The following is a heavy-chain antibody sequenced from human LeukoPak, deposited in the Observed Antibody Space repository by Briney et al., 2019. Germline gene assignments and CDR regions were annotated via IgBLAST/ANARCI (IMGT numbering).Heavy chain of an antibody. CDR1: GFTFSNYA. CDR3: ARDPLVSF. CDR2: IKQDGSEK. Sequence: GGSLRLSCAASGFTFSNYAMHWVRQAPGKGLEWLANIKQDGSEKYYVDSVKGRFTISRDNAKNSLYLQMNSLRGEDTAVYYCARDPLVSFGGQGTLVTVSS. V-gene: IGHV3-7*01. D-gene: IGHD2-2*01. J-gene: IGHJ4*02.